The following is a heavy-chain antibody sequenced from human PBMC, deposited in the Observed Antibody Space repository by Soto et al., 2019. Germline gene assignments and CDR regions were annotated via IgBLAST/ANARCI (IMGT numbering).Heavy chain of an antibody. D-gene: IGHD3-3*01. CDR2: ISSSSSYI. J-gene: IGHJ5*02. Sequence: GGSLRLSCAASGFTFSSYSMNWVRQAPGKGLEWVSSISSSSSYIYYADSVKGRFTISRDNAKNSLYLQMNSLRAEDTAVYYCASLYDFWSGYSFIYNWFDPWGQGTLVTVSS. CDR3: ASLYDFWSGYSFIYNWFDP. V-gene: IGHV3-21*01. CDR1: GFTFSSYS.